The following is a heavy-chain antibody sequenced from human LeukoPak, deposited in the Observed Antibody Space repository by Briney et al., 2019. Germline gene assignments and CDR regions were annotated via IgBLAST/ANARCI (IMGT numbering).Heavy chain of an antibody. J-gene: IGHJ6*02. V-gene: IGHV3-30-3*01. CDR3: AKDSQTNCGGDCYLYYYYGMDV. CDR1: GFTFSSYA. Sequence: GGSLRLSCAASGFTFSSYAMHWVRQAPGKGLEWVAVISYDGSNKYYADSVKGRFTIPRDNSKNTLYLQMNSLRAEDTAVYYCAKDSQTNCGGDCYLYYYYGMDVWGQGTTVTVSS. CDR2: ISYDGSNK. D-gene: IGHD2-21*02.